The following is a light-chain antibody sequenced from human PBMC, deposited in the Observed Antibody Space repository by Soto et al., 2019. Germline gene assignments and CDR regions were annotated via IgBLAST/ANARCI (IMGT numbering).Light chain of an antibody. V-gene: IGKV3-20*01. CDR1: QSVSSNY. J-gene: IGKJ3*01. CDR3: QQYGSSPFT. Sequence: EIVLTQSPGTLSLSPGERATLSCRASQSVSSNYLAWYQQKAGQTPRLLIYGASSRATAIPDRFSGSGSGTDFTLTISRLEPEDFAVYYCQQYGSSPFTFGPGTKVDIK. CDR2: GAS.